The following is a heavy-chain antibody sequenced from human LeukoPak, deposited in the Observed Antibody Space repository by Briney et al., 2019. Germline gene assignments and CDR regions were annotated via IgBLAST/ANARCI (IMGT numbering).Heavy chain of an antibody. CDR3: AKDQYYYDSSGRRAYYYYYYGMDV. J-gene: IGHJ6*02. CDR2: ISASGGST. V-gene: IGHV3-23*01. CDR1: GFTFSSSA. Sequence: GGSLRLSCAASGFTFSSSAMSWVRQVPGKGLEWVSGISASGGSTSYADSVRGRFTISRDNSKNTLYLQMNSLRAEDTAVYYCAKDQYYYDSSGRRAYYYYYYGMDVWGQGTTVTVSS. D-gene: IGHD3-22*01.